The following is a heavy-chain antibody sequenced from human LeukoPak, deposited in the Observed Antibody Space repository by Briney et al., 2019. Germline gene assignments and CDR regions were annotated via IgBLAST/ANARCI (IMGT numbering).Heavy chain of an antibody. D-gene: IGHD3-22*01. CDR1: GYTFTSYY. J-gene: IGHJ3*02. Sequence: ASVKASCKASGYTFTSYYMHWVRQAPGQGLEWMGIINPSGGSTSYAQKFQGRVTMTRDTSTSTVYMELSSLRSEDTAVYYCARESTYYYDSSGYSAFDIWGQGTMVTVSS. CDR2: INPSGGST. V-gene: IGHV1-46*01. CDR3: ARESTYYYDSSGYSAFDI.